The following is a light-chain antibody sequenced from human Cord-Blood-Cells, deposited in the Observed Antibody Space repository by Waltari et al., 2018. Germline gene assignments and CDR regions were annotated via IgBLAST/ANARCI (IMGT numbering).Light chain of an antibody. V-gene: IGKV1-39*01. CDR2: AAS. Sequence: DIQMTQSPSSLSASVGDRVTITCRASKSISSYLNWYQQKPGKAPKLLIYAASSLQSWVPSRFSGSGSGTDFTLTISSLQPEDFATYYCQQSYSTPYTFGQGTKLEIK. CDR3: QQSYSTPYT. J-gene: IGKJ2*01. CDR1: KSISSY.